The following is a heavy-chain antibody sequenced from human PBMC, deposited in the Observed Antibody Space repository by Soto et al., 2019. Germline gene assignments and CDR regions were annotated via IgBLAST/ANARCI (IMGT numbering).Heavy chain of an antibody. V-gene: IGHV3-7*05. CDR2: IKQDGTDK. J-gene: IGHJ4*02. CDR3: ARATFMQSSAFES. Sequence: EGQLVESGGGFVQPGGSLRLSCAASGFTFSHHWMSWVRQAPGKGLEWVANIKQDGTDKFYVDSVRGRFNIDRDNAENSVFLQMNSLRVDDTAVYYCARATFMQSSAFESWGQGVLVTVSS. D-gene: IGHD6-25*01. CDR1: GFTFSHHW.